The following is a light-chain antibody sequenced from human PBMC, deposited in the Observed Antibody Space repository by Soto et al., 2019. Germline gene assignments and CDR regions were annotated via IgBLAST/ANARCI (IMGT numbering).Light chain of an antibody. V-gene: IGLV3-1*01. Sequence: SYELTQQPSVPVSPGQTASITCSGDKLGDTFASWYQQKPRQPPVLVIYQDTKRPSGIPERFSGSNSGNTATLTISGTQAMDEADYYCQAWDRTAFYVFGTGTKVTVL. CDR2: QDT. CDR1: KLGDTF. J-gene: IGLJ1*01. CDR3: QAWDRTAFYV.